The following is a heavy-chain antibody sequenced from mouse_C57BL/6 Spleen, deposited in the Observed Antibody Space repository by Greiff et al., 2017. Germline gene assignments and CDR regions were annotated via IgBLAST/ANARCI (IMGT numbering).Heavy chain of an antibody. D-gene: IGHD2-5*01. J-gene: IGHJ2*01. CDR1: GYTFTDYY. V-gene: IGHV1-26*01. Sequence: VQLQQSGPELVKPGASVKISCKASGYTFTDYYMNWVKQSHGKSLEWIGDINPNNGGTSYNQKFKGKATLTVDKSSSTAYMELRSLTSEDSAVYYCARFSIVTHFDYWGQGTTLTVSS. CDR2: INPNNGGT. CDR3: ARFSIVTHFDY.